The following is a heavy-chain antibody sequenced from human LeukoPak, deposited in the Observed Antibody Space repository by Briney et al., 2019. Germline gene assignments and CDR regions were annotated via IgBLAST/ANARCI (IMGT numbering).Heavy chain of an antibody. D-gene: IGHD2-2*01. CDR1: GGSISSFY. Sequence: SETLSLTCTVSGGSISSFYWSWIRQPAGKGLEWIGRIYTSGSTNYNPSLKSRVTTSVDTSKNQFSLKLSSVTAADTAVYYCARDVAAANYFDYWGQGTLVTVSS. CDR3: ARDVAAANYFDY. CDR2: IYTSGST. V-gene: IGHV4-4*07. J-gene: IGHJ4*02.